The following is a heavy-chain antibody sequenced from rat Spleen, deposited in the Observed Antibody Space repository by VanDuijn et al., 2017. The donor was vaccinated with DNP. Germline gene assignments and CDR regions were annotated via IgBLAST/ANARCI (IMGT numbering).Heavy chain of an antibody. D-gene: IGHD1-6*01. CDR2: ISPSGSST. J-gene: IGHJ4*01. CDR3: ARHPYYGHAMDA. CDR1: GFTFSNYG. Sequence: EVQLVESGGDLVQPGRSLKVSCVASGFTFSNYGMAWVRQAPTKGLEWVASISPSGSSTDYRDSVKGRFTISRDNAKDTLYLQMNSLGSEDTATYYCARHPYYGHAMDAWGQGTSVTVSS. V-gene: IGHV5S13*01.